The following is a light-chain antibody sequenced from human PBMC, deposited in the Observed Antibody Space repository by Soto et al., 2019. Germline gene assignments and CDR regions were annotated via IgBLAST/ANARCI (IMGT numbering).Light chain of an antibody. CDR2: DVS. Sequence: QSALTQPPSVSGSPGQSITISCTGTSSDVGGYNYVSWYQQHPGKAPKLMIYDVSNRPSGVSNRFSGSKSGNTASLTISGLQAEDEADYYCSSYTGFATVIFGGGTKLTVL. J-gene: IGLJ2*01. CDR1: SSDVGGYNY. V-gene: IGLV2-14*01. CDR3: SSYTGFATVI.